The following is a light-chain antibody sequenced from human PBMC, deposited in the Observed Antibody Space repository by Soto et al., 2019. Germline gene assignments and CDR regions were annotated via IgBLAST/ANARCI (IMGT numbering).Light chain of an antibody. Sequence: EIVLTQSPATLSLSPGERATLSCRASQTVSSSLAWYQQKPGQAPRLLIYDASSRATGVPARFSGSGSETDFSLTISSLEPEDFAVYYCQQRSNWPLTFGGGTKVDIK. CDR3: QQRSNWPLT. CDR1: QTVSSS. CDR2: DAS. V-gene: IGKV3-11*01. J-gene: IGKJ4*01.